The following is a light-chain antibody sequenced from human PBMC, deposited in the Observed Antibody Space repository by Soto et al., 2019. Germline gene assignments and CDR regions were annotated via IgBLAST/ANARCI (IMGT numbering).Light chain of an antibody. CDR3: QQRSNWPPIT. CDR1: QSVSSY. CDR2: DAS. V-gene: IGKV3-11*01. J-gene: IGKJ5*01. Sequence: ETVLTQSPVTLSLSPGERATLSCRASQSVSSYLAWYQQKPGQAPRLLIYDASNRATGIPARFSGSGSGTDFTLTISSLEPEDFAVYYCQQRSNWPPITFGQGTRVEIK.